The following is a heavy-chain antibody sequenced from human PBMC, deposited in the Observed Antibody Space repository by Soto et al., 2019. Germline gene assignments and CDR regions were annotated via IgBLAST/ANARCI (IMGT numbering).Heavy chain of an antibody. CDR2: IIPIFGTA. V-gene: IGHV1-69*13. Sequence: PRPSVKVSCKASGGTFSSYAISWVRQAPGQGLEWMGGIIPIFGTANYAQKFQGRVTITADESTSTAYMELSSLRSEDTAVYYCARVVVAATRPLPFQHWGQGTLVTVSS. CDR1: GGTFSSYA. D-gene: IGHD2-15*01. CDR3: ARVVVAATRPLPFQH. J-gene: IGHJ1*01.